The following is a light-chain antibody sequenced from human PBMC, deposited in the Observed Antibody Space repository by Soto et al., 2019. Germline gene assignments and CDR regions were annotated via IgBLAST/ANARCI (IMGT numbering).Light chain of an antibody. V-gene: IGLV1-40*01. Sequence: QSVLTQPPSVSGAPGQRVTISCTGSSSNIWAGYDVHWYQQLPGTAPKLLIYGNSNRPSGVPDRFSGSKSGTSASLAITGLQAEDEADYYCQSYDSSLSGSYVFGNGTKATVL. CDR2: GNS. CDR1: SSNIWAGYD. J-gene: IGLJ1*01. CDR3: QSYDSSLSGSYV.